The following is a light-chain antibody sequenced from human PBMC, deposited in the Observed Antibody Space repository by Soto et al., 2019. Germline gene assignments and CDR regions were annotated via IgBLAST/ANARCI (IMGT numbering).Light chain of an antibody. CDR2: GDT. CDR1: SSNLGSGNA. J-gene: IGLJ1*01. V-gene: IGLV1-40*01. Sequence: QSALTQPPSVLGAPGQRITISCPGSSSNLGSGNAVHWYQQFPGTVPKLLIFGDTNRPSGVPDRFSGSKSGTSAFLVITGLQAEDEADYYCQSYDSSLRGVFGTGTKVTVL. CDR3: QSYDSSLRGV.